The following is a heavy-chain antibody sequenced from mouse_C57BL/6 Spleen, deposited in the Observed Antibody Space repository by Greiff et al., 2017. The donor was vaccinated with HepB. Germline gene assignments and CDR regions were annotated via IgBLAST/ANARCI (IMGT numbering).Heavy chain of an antibody. J-gene: IGHJ2*01. CDR1: GFSLTSYG. D-gene: IGHD1-1*01. CDR3: ARNYDDYGSSFFDY. V-gene: IGHV2-2*01. CDR2: IWSGGST. Sequence: QVQLKESGPGLVQPSQSLSITCTVSGFSLTSYGVHWVRQSPGKGLEWLGVIWSGGSTDYNAAFISRLSISKDNSKSQVFFKMNSLQADDTAIYYCARNYDDYGSSFFDYWGQGTTLTVSS.